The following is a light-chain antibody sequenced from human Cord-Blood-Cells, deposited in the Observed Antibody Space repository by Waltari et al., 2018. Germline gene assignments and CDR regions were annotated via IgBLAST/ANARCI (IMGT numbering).Light chain of an antibody. J-gene: IGKJ1*01. CDR1: QSISSW. CDR3: QQYNSYWT. CDR2: DAS. V-gene: IGKV1-5*01. Sequence: DIQMTQSTSNLSASVGDSVTITCRASQSISSWLAWYQQKPGKAPKLLIYDASSLESGVPSRFSGSGSGTEFTLTISSLQPDDFATYYCQQYNSYWTFGQGTKVEIK.